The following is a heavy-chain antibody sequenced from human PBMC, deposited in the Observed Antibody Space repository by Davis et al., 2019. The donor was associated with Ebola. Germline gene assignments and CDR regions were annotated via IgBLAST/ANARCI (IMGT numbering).Heavy chain of an antibody. CDR3: AKDAGGADY. V-gene: IGHV3-23*01. D-gene: IGHD3-16*01. J-gene: IGHJ4*02. CDR1: GFTFSSYS. Sequence: GGSLRLSCAASGFTFSSYSMNWVRQAPGKGLEWVSTISASGGSTYYADSVRGLFTISRDNSKNTLYLQMNSLRAEDTAVYYCAKDAGGADYWGQGTLVTVSS. CDR2: ISASGGST.